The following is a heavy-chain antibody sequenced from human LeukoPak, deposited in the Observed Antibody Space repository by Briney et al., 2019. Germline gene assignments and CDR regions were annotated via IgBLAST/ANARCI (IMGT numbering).Heavy chain of an antibody. V-gene: IGHV4-31*03. Sequence: PSETLSLTCTVSGGSISSGGYYWSWIRQRPGKGLEWIGDIYYSGTTYHNPSLKSRVTISVDTSNNQFSLKLRSVTAADTAMYYCARDELRSGYDSGFGAFDMWGQGTVVTVSS. CDR2: IYYSGTT. J-gene: IGHJ3*02. CDR1: GGSISSGGYY. D-gene: IGHD5-12*01. CDR3: ARDELRSGYDSGFGAFDM.